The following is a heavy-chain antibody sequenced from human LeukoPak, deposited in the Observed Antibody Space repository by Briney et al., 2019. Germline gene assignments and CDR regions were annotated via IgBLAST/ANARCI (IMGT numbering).Heavy chain of an antibody. CDR2: IYYSGST. V-gene: IGHV4-59*01. CDR3: ARADGELLLDY. D-gene: IGHD1-26*01. Sequence: SETLSLTCTVSGGSISSYYWSWIRQPPGKGLEWIGYIYYSGSTNYNPSLKSRVTISVDTSKNQSSLKLSSVTAADTAVYYCARADGELLLDYWGQGTLVTVSS. J-gene: IGHJ4*02. CDR1: GGSISSYY.